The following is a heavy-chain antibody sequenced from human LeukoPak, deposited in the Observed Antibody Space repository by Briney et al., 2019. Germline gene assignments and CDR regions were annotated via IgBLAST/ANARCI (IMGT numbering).Heavy chain of an antibody. CDR1: GFTLSSYS. CDR3: ARGGSPPEALGDVFDI. CDR2: INGDGTST. Sequence: GGSLRLSCAASGFTLSSYSMNWVRQAPGKGLEWVSRINGDGTSTIYADSVKGRFTISRDNAKNTLYLQMSSLRVDDTAVYYCARGGSPPEALGDVFDIWGQGTMVTVSS. D-gene: IGHD1-1*01. J-gene: IGHJ3*02. V-gene: IGHV3-74*01.